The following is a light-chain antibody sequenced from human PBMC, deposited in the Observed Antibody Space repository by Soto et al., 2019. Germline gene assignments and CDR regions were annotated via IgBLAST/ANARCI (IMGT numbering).Light chain of an antibody. CDR1: SSDVGSYNL. CDR3: CSYAGSSTWV. V-gene: IGLV2-23*02. Sequence: QSALTQPASVSGSPGQSITISCTGTSSDVGSYNLVSWYQQRPGKAPKLMIYEVSKRPSGVSNRFSGSKSGNTASLTISGLQAEDEGDYSCCSYAGSSTWVFGGGTKLTVL. CDR2: EVS. J-gene: IGLJ3*02.